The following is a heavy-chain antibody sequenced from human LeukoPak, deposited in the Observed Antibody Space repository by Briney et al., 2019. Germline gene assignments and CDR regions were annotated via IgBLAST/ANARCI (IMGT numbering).Heavy chain of an antibody. CDR3: AGGSTSGKFDY. D-gene: IGHD2-2*01. CDR2: ISGSGGST. Sequence: GGSLRLSCAASGFTFSSYAMSWVRQAPGKGLEWASAISGSGGSTYYADSVKGRFTISRDNSKNTLYLQMNSLRAEDTAVYYCAGGSTSGKFDYWGQGTLVTVSS. J-gene: IGHJ4*02. CDR1: GFTFSSYA. V-gene: IGHV3-23*01.